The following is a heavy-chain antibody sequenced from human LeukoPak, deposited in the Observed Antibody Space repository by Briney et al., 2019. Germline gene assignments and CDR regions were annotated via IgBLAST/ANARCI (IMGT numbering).Heavy chain of an antibody. J-gene: IGHJ4*02. CDR2: IYHSGST. V-gene: IGHV4-4*02. Sequence: PSETLSLTCAVSGGSISSSNWWSWVRRPPGKGLEWIGEIYHSGSTNYNPSLKSRVTISVDKSKNQFSLKLSSVTAADTAVYYCAREGDSSSWYRSDYWGQGTLVTVSS. CDR3: AREGDSSSWYRSDY. D-gene: IGHD6-13*01. CDR1: GGSISSSNW.